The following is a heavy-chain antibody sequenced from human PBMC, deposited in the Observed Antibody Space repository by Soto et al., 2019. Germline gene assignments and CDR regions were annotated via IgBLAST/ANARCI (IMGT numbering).Heavy chain of an antibody. J-gene: IGHJ6*03. V-gene: IGHV3-15*01. CDR1: GFTFTNAW. CDR2: IKSNPDGGTT. Sequence: EVQLVESGGGLVKPGGSLTLSCAASGFTFTNAWMSWVRQAPGKGLEWVGRIKSNPDGGTTDYAAPVEGRFTISRDDSNAMLYLQLNSLKTEDTALYYCVKSGSTSTLYYMDVWGKGTTVTVSS. D-gene: IGHD2-2*01. CDR3: VKSGSTSTLYYMDV.